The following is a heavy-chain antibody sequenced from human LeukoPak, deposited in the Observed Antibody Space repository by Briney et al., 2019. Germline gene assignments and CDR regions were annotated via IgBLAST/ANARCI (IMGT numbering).Heavy chain of an antibody. D-gene: IGHD3-10*01. CDR2: IYDDNT. Sequence: PGTSLRLSCAGSGFTFSGFAMHWVRQAPGKGLEWVSTIYDDNTYYADSVKGRFAISTDNSKNTLYLQMNSLRVEDTAVYFCAARKVRGVWFYLDYWGQGTLVTVSS. V-gene: IGHV3-23*01. CDR3: AARKVRGVWFYLDY. CDR1: GFTFSGFA. J-gene: IGHJ4*02.